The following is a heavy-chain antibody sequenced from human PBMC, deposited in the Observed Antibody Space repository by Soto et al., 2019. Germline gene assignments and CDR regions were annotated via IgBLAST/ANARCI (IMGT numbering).Heavy chain of an antibody. CDR2: IIPIFVTA. D-gene: IGHD3-22*01. Sequence: QVQLVQSGAEVKKPGSSVKVSCKASGGTFSSYAISWVRQAPGQGLEWMGGIIPIFVTADYAQKFQGRVTITADESTSTAYMELSSLRSEDTAVYYCGVVVDKHYYYGMDVWGQGTTVTVSS. CDR1: GGTFSSYA. V-gene: IGHV1-69*12. J-gene: IGHJ6*02. CDR3: GVVVDKHYYYGMDV.